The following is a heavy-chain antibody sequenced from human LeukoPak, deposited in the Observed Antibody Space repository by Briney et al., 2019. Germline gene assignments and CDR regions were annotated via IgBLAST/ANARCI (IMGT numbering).Heavy chain of an antibody. CDR2: IIPIFGTA. D-gene: IGHD2-8*01. CDR1: GGTFSSYA. CDR3: ASTDCTNGVCYTCDY. V-gene: IGHV1-69*13. Sequence: SVKVSCKASGGTFSSYAISWVRQAPGQGLEWMGGIIPIFGTANYAQKFQGRVTITADESTSTDYMELSSLRSEDTAVYYCASTDCTNGVCYTCDYWGQGTLVTVSS. J-gene: IGHJ4*02.